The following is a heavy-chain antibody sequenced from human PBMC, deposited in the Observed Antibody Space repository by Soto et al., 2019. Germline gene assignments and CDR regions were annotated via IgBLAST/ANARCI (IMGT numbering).Heavy chain of an antibody. CDR3: AAGLLGYCSSTSCSPALVYYYYGMDV. V-gene: IGHV1-58*01. CDR2: IAVGSGNT. CDR1: GFTFTSSA. J-gene: IGHJ6*02. D-gene: IGHD2-2*01. Sequence: ASVKVSCKASGFTFTSSAVQWVRQARGQRLEWIGWIAVGSGNTNYAQKFQERVTITRDMSTSTAYMELSSLRSEDTAVYYCAAGLLGYCSSTSCSPALVYYYYGMDVWG.